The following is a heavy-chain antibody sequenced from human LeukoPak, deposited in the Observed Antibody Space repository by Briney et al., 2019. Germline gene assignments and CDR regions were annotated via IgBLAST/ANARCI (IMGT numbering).Heavy chain of an antibody. CDR1: GFTVRTNY. CDR3: VKEAPGTTIYY. Sequence: GGSLRLSCAASGFTVRTNYMSWVRQAPGKGLEWVSVIYRGDATYYADSVKGRFTISRDNSKNTVDLQMNSLRAEDTAVYYCVKEAPGTTIYYWGQGTLVTVSS. J-gene: IGHJ4*02. V-gene: IGHV3-66*01. CDR2: IYRGDAT. D-gene: IGHD4-11*01.